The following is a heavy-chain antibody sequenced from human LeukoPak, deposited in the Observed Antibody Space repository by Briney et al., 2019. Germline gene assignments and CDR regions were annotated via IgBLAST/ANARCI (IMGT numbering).Heavy chain of an antibody. D-gene: IGHD3-22*01. CDR2: IIPIFGTA. Sequence: SVKVSCKASGGTFSSYAISWVRQAPGQGLEWMEGIIPIFGTANYAQKFQGRVTITADKSTSTAYMELSSLRSEDTAVYYCAGTGSGYNYYYYYMDVWGKGTTVTVSS. V-gene: IGHV1-69*06. CDR3: AGTGSGYNYYYYYMDV. J-gene: IGHJ6*03. CDR1: GGTFSSYA.